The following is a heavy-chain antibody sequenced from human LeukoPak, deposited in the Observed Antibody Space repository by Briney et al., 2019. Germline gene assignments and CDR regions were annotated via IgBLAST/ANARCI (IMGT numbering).Heavy chain of an antibody. D-gene: IGHD2-15*01. CDR1: GYTFTSYD. Sequence: GASVKVSCKASGYTFTSYDINWVRQATGQGLEWMGWISANNGDTNSAQKFQDRVTMTTDTSTSTAYMELRSLRSDDTAVYYCARDFFHGHCAGLSCFLLDYWGQGSLVTVSS. J-gene: IGHJ4*02. V-gene: IGHV1-18*01. CDR3: ARDFFHGHCAGLSCFLLDY. CDR2: ISANNGDT.